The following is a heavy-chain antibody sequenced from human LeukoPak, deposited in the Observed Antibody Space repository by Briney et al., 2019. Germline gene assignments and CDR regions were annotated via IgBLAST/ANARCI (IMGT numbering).Heavy chain of an antibody. CDR3: ARRAGGYQLLGYYYYMDV. CDR2: ISAYNGNT. V-gene: IGHV1-18*01. D-gene: IGHD2-2*01. CDR1: GYTFTSYG. J-gene: IGHJ6*03. Sequence: ASVKVSCKASGYTFTSYGISWVRQAPGQGLEWMGWISAYNGNTNYAQKLQGRVTMTTDTSTSTAYMELRSLRSDDTAVYYCARRAGGYQLLGYYYYMDVWGKGTTVTVSS.